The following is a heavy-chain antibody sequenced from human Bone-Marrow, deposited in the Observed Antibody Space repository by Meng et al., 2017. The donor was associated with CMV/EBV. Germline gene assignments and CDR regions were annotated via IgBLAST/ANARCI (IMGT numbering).Heavy chain of an antibody. D-gene: IGHD2-2*01. V-gene: IGHV3-23*01. CDR1: GFTFSSYA. CDR2: ISGSGGST. Sequence: GESLKISCAASGFTFSSYAMSWVRQAPGKGLEWVSAISGSGGSTYYADSVKGRFTISRDNSKNTLYLQMNSLRAEDTAVYYCAKVVSIVVVPAGEDVWGQGTTVTGSS. CDR3: AKVVSIVVVPAGEDV. J-gene: IGHJ6*01.